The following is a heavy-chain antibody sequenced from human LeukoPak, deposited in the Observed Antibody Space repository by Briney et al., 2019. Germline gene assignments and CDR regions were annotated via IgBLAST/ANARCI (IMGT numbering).Heavy chain of an antibody. V-gene: IGHV1-69*05. CDR3: ARSYSSGWYDFDY. CDR1: GGSFSSYA. J-gene: IGHJ4*02. Sequence: SVKVSCKASGGSFSSYAISWVRQAPGQGLEWMGGIIPIFGTANYAQKLQGRVTMITDTSTSTAYMELRSLRSDDTAVYYCARSYSSGWYDFDYWGQGTLVTVSS. D-gene: IGHD6-19*01. CDR2: IIPIFGTA.